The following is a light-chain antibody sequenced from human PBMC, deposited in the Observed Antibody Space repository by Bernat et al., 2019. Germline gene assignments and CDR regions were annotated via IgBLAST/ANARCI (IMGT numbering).Light chain of an antibody. J-gene: IGLJ1*01. CDR2: QDS. Sequence: SYELTQPPSVSVSPGQTAKIACSGDKLWDKYASWYQQRPGHSSVLIIYQDSKRPSGIPERFSGTKSGNTATLTISGSQSMEEADYYCQAWDRNTVLGTGTKGTDL. V-gene: IGLV3-1*01. CDR1: KLWDKY. CDR3: QAWDRNTV.